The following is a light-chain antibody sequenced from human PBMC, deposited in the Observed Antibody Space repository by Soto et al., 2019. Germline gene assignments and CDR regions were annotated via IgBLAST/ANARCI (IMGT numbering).Light chain of an antibody. V-gene: IGKV3-20*01. J-gene: IGKJ1*01. CDR2: GAS. Sequence: EIVLTQSPGTLSLSPGERATLSCRAGQSVTSTFLAWYQQKPGQAPRLLTYGASARATGIPDRFSGSGSGTDFTLSISRLEPEDFAVYYCQYSGSASGWTFGRGTRVQI. CDR3: QYSGSASGWT. CDR1: QSVTSTF.